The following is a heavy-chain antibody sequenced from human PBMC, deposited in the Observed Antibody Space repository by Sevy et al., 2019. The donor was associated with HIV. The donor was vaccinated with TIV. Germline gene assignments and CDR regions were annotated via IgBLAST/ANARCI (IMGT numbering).Heavy chain of an antibody. CDR3: ARTNSVITIILVDPPAFDI. Sequence: SETLSLTCAVSGGSISSSNWWSWVRQPPGKGLEWFGEIYHSGSTNYNPSLKSRVTISVDKSKNQFSLKLSSVTAADTAVYYCARTNSVITIILVDPPAFDIWGQGTMVTVSS. CDR2: IYHSGST. J-gene: IGHJ3*02. V-gene: IGHV4-4*02. CDR1: GGSISSSNW. D-gene: IGHD3-22*01.